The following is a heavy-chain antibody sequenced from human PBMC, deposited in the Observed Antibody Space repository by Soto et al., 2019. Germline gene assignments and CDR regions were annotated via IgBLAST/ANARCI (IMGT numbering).Heavy chain of an antibody. CDR1: GYTFTSYD. V-gene: IGHV1-8*01. CDR3: ARAHYIPQFYNMDV. CDR2: MNPNSGNT. Sequence: ASVKVSCKASGYTFTSYDINWVRQATGQGLEWMGWMNPNSGNTGYAQKFQGRVTMTRNTSISTAYMELSSLRSEYTAVYYCARAHYIPQFYNMDVWGKGTTVTVSS. D-gene: IGHD2-21*01. J-gene: IGHJ6*03.